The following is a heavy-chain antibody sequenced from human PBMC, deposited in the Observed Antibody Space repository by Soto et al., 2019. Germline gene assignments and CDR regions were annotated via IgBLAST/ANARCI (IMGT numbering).Heavy chain of an antibody. D-gene: IGHD2-2*01. CDR2: INHSGST. J-gene: IGHJ3*02. CDR1: GGSFSGYY. V-gene: IGHV4-34*01. CDR3: ARGECSSNYCFTRWALDI. Sequence: QVHLQQWGAGLLKPSETLSLTCAVYGGSFSGYYWTWIRQTPGKGLEWIGEINHSGSTNYNPSLKSRVSTSADTSKKQFSLNLTSVTAADTAVYYCARGECSSNYCFTRWALDIWGQGTVVTVSS.